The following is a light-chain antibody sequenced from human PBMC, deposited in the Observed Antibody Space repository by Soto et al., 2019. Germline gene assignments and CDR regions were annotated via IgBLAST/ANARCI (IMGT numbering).Light chain of an antibody. Sequence: IVLTQPPATLSLSPAERATLSCSASPSVGSHLAWYHKKVSQAPRLLTYEASNRATGIPARFSGSGSGTDFTLTISSLEPEDFAVYYCQQRSNWPLTFGGGTKVEIK. CDR2: EAS. CDR1: PSVGSH. V-gene: IGKV3-11*01. CDR3: QQRSNWPLT. J-gene: IGKJ4*01.